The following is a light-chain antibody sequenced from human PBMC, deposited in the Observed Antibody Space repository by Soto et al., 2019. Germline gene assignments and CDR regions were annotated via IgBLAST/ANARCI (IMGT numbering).Light chain of an antibody. V-gene: IGKV2-28*01. J-gene: IGKJ5*01. Sequence: VLTQSPLSLPVTPGEPASISCRSSHSLLYTNGYNYLDWYLQKPGQSPQLLIYLGSNRAAGVPDRFSGSGSGTDFTLKISRVETDDVGVYFCMQALQTPPFTFGQGTRLEI. CDR1: HSLLYTNGYNY. CDR3: MQALQTPPFT. CDR2: LGS.